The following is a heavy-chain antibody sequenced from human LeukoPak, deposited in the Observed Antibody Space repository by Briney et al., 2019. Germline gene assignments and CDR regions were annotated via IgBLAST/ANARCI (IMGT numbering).Heavy chain of an antibody. J-gene: IGHJ6*02. CDR1: RFTFNDYT. V-gene: IGHV3-43*01. D-gene: IGHD2-21*02. Sequence: GGSLRLSCAASRFTFNDYTMHWVRQAPWKGLEWVSLISWDGDSTYYADSVKGRFTISRDKSKNSLYLQMNNLRTEDTALYYCVKDMEGANCDGDCFPYYLYGMDVWGQGTTVTVSS. CDR2: ISWDGDST. CDR3: VKDMEGANCDGDCFPYYLYGMDV.